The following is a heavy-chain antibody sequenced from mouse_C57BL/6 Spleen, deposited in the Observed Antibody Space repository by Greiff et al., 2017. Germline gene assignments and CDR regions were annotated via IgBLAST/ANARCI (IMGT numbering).Heavy chain of an antibody. CDR3: AKITTVVATRGWYFDV. V-gene: IGHV1-18*01. CDR1: GYTFTDYN. J-gene: IGHJ1*03. CDR2: INPNNGGT. Sequence: EVKLVESGPELVKPGASVKIPCKASGYTFTDYNMDWVKQSHGKSLEWIGDINPNNGGTIYNQKFKGKATLTVDKSSSTAYMELRSLTSEDTAVYYCAKITTVVATRGWYFDVWGTGTTVTVSS. D-gene: IGHD1-1*01.